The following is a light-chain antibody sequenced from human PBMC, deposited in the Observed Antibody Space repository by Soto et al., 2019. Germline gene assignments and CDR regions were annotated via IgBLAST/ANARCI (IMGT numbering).Light chain of an antibody. V-gene: IGLV2-14*01. CDR3: SSYTRSSTYV. CDR2: DVS. J-gene: IGLJ1*01. Sequence: QSVLTQPSSVSGSPGQSITISFPGTNSEVGGYNYVSWYRQHPGRAPKLMIYDVSNRPSGVSNRFSGSKSGNTASLTISGLQAEDEADYYCSSYTRSSTYVFGT. CDR1: NSEVGGYNY.